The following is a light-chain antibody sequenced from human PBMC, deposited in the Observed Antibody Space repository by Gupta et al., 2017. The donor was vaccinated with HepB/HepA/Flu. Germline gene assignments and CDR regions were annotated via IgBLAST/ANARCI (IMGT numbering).Light chain of an antibody. Sequence: VLTQSPGTLSLSPGKRATLSCRASLSVSSNYLAWYQQKPGRAPRLLIFGASRRATGIPDRFSGSGSGTDFTLTINRLEPEDFAVYYCQQYGSLPTTFGPGTKVDIK. CDR1: LSVSSNY. V-gene: IGKV3-20*01. J-gene: IGKJ3*01. CDR2: GAS. CDR3: QQYGSLPTT.